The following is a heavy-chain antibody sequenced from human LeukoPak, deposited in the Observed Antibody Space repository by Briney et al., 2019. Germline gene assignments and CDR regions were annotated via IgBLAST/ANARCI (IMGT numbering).Heavy chain of an antibody. CDR2: ISGSSSHI. D-gene: IGHD6-13*01. Sequence: GGSLRLSCEASGFTFSDYYLSWIRQAPGKRLEWISYISGSSSHINYADSVKGRFTISRDNAKKSVYLQMDSLRVEDTAVYYCARDQIGSWWGQGTLVIVSS. V-gene: IGHV3-11*06. J-gene: IGHJ4*02. CDR1: GFTFSDYY. CDR3: ARDQIGSW.